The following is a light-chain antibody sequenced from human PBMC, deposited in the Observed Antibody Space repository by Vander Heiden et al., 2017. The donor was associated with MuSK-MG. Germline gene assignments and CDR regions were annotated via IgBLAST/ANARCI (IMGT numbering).Light chain of an antibody. V-gene: IGKV1-17*01. J-gene: IGKJ3*01. CDR1: QGIRND. CDR2: AAS. CDR3: PQCTTYRLT. Sequence: EIQMTQSPSSLYASVGDRVTITCRASQGIRNDLGWFQLKLGEAPKRLIFAASNLQSAVPSRFRGIGPGTEFTLRMMILQLEDFATYYSPQCTTYRLTFG.